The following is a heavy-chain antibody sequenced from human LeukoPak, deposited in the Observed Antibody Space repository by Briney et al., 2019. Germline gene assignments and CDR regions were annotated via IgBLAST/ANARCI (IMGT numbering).Heavy chain of an antibody. J-gene: IGHJ4*02. CDR2: INPSGGST. CDR1: GYTFTSYY. V-gene: IGHV1-46*01. Sequence: ASVKVSCKASGYTFTSYYMHWVRQAPGQGLEWMGIINPSGGSTSYAQKFQGRVTMTRDTSTSTVYMELSSLRSEDTAVYYCARGDDSSGYYYLNLGSKFDYWGQGTLVTVSS. D-gene: IGHD3-22*01. CDR3: ARGDDSSGYYYLNLGSKFDY.